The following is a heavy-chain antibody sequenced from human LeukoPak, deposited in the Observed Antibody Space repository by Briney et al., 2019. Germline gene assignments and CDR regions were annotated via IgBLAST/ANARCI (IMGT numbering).Heavy chain of an antibody. CDR3: ARHRFASPLDS. Sequence: PSETLSLTCTVSGVSSSSSYWSWIRQPPGKGLEWIGYIFYTGDSNHNPSFKSRVSISLDTSKDQISLKLSSVTAADTAVYYCARHRFASPLDSWGQGALVTVSS. CDR2: IFYTGDS. CDR1: GVSSSSSY. D-gene: IGHD2-21*01. J-gene: IGHJ4*02. V-gene: IGHV4-59*08.